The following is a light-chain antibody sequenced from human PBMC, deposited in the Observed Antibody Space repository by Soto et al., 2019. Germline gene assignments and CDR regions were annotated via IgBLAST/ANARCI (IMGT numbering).Light chain of an antibody. CDR3: HQYNTFWT. V-gene: IGKV1D-8*03. CDR1: QGISSY. J-gene: IGKJ1*01. Sequence: VIRMTQSPSLLSASTGDRVTISCRMSQGISSYLAWYQQKPGKAPKLLIYDVSSLESGVPSRFSGSGSGTEFTLTISSLQPDDSATYYCHQYNTFWTFGQGTKVDI. CDR2: DVS.